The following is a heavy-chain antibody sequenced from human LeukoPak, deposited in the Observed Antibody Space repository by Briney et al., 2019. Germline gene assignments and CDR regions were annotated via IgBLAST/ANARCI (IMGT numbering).Heavy chain of an antibody. CDR1: GGSISSSNW. V-gene: IGHV4-4*02. CDR3: ARPGRTYCSSTSCYGGEEDY. Sequence: PSETLSLTCAVSGGSISSSNWWSWVRQPPGKGLEWIGEIYHSGSTNYNPSLKSRVTISVDTSKNQFSLKLSSVTAADTAVYYCARPGRTYCSSTSCYGGEEDYWGQGTLVTVSS. J-gene: IGHJ4*02. D-gene: IGHD2-2*01. CDR2: IYHSGST.